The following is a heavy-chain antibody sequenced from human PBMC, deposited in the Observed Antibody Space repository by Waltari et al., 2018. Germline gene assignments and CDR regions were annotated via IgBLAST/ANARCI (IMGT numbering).Heavy chain of an antibody. J-gene: IGHJ3*02. V-gene: IGHV4-39*07. Sequence: QLQLQESGPGLVEPSETLSLTCTASGASISNYNYYWGWIRQPQGTGLEWIGSLHYIGDTYYSSSLKSRVIISVDTSNNQFSLRLTSVTAADTAIYFCARNQRGWFDAFDIWGQGTAVTVSS. CDR2: LHYIGDT. D-gene: IGHD6-19*01. CDR3: ARNQRGWFDAFDI. CDR1: GASISNYNYY.